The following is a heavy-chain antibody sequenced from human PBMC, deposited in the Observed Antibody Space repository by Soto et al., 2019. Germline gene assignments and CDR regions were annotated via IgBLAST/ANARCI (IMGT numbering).Heavy chain of an antibody. D-gene: IGHD3-3*01. J-gene: IGHJ4*02. Sequence: EVQLLESGGGLVQPGGSLRLSCAASGLTFSSYAMSWVRQAPGKGLEWVSAIRGSGDSTYSADSVKGRFTISRDNSKNTLYLQMNSLRAEDTAVYYCASLPPWAADYWSGGMYWGQGTLVTVSS. V-gene: IGHV3-23*01. CDR1: GLTFSSYA. CDR2: IRGSGDST. CDR3: ASLPPWAADYWSGGMY.